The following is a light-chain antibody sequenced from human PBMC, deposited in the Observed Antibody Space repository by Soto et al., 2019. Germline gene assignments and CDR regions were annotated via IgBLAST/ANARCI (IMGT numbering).Light chain of an antibody. CDR2: GAS. CDR3: QQDSTWPPIT. J-gene: IGKJ5*01. CDR1: QSVSST. Sequence: EIVLTQSPGTLSLSPGERATLSCRASQSVSSTLAWYQHKPGQSPRLLIYGASIRATGIPDRFSGSGSGTDFTLTIRRLEFEDFAVYYCQQDSTWPPITFGQGTRLEIK. V-gene: IGKV3-20*01.